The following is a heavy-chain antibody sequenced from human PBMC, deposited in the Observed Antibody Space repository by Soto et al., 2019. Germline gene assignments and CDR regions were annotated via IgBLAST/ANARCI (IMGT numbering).Heavy chain of an antibody. Sequence: ASVKVSCKASGYTFTSYGISWVRQAPGQGLEWMGWNSAYNGNTNYAQKLQGRVTMTTDTSTSTAYMELRSLRSDDTAVYYCARDRQTLFPRDLFALDYGNPFDYWGQGTLVTVSS. CDR2: NSAYNGNT. CDR3: ARDRQTLFPRDLFALDYGNPFDY. CDR1: GYTFTSYG. D-gene: IGHD4-4*01. V-gene: IGHV1-18*01. J-gene: IGHJ4*02.